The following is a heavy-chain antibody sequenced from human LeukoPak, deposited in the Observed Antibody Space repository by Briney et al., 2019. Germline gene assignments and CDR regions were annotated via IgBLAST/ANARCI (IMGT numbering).Heavy chain of an antibody. CDR2: ISSSSSTI. D-gene: IGHD3-22*01. V-gene: IGHV3-48*01. Sequence: GGSLRLSCAASGFTFSSYSMNWVRQAPGKGLEWASYISSSSSTIYYADSVKGRFTISRDNAKNSLYLQMNSLRAEDTTVYYCASPDYYDSSGYYYYWGQGTLVTVSS. J-gene: IGHJ4*02. CDR3: ASPDYYDSSGYYYY. CDR1: GFTFSSYS.